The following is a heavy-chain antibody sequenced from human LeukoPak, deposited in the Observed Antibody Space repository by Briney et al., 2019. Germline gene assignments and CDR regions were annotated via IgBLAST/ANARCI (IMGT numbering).Heavy chain of an antibody. CDR1: GGSISSYY. Sequence: PSETLSLTCTVSGGSISSYYWSWIRQPPGKGLEWIGYIYYSGGTSYNPSLKSRVTISVDTSKNQFSLKLSSVTAADTAVYYCARDGGYSSSWYLRYYYYMDVWGKGTTVTVSS. D-gene: IGHD6-13*01. CDR2: IYYSGGT. J-gene: IGHJ6*03. CDR3: ARDGGYSSSWYLRYYYYMDV. V-gene: IGHV4-59*12.